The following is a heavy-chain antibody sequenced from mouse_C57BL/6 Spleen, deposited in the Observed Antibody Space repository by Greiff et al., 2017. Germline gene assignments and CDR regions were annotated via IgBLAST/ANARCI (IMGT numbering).Heavy chain of an antibody. J-gene: IGHJ3*01. CDR2: INPGSGGT. CDR3: ARPDYYGSSYPFAY. D-gene: IGHD1-1*01. V-gene: IGHV1-54*01. CDR1: GYAFTDYL. Sequence: VQLQQSGAELVRPGTSVKVSCKASGYAFTDYLIEWVKQRPGQGLEWIGVINPGSGGTNYNEKFKGKATLTPDKSSSTAYMQLNSLTSEDTAVYFCARPDYYGSSYPFAYWGQGTLVTV.